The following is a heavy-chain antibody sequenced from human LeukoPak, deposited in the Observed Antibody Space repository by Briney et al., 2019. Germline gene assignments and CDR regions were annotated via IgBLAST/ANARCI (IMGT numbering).Heavy chain of an antibody. CDR1: GLTFSSYW. V-gene: IGHV3-74*01. D-gene: IGHD6-13*01. CDR2: INSDGSTT. J-gene: IGHJ5*02. Sequence: GGSLRLSCAASGLTFSSYWMHWVRQAPGKGLVWVSRINSDGSTTTYADSVKGRFTISRDNAKNTLYLQMNSLRAEDTAVYYCAKDRPYITSWYGCSTPWGQGTLVIVSS. CDR3: AKDRPYITSWYGCSTP.